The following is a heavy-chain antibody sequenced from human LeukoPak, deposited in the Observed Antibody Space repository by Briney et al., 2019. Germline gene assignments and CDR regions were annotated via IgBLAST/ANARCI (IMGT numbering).Heavy chain of an antibody. D-gene: IGHD7-27*01. Sequence: LKPSETLSLTCAVYGGSFSGYYWSWIRQPPGKGLEWIGEINHSGSTNYNPSLKSRVTISVDTSKNQLSLRLSSVTAADTAVYYCASEPLGNLDYWGQGTLVTVSS. V-gene: IGHV4-34*01. CDR2: INHSGST. CDR3: ASEPLGNLDY. J-gene: IGHJ4*02. CDR1: GGSFSGYY.